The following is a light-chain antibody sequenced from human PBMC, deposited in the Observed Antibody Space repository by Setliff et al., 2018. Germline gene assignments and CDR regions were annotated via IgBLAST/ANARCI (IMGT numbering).Light chain of an antibody. CDR2: DVS. CDR1: SSGVGGYNY. V-gene: IGLV2-11*01. CDR3: CSYAGSYTYV. J-gene: IGLJ1*01. Sequence: ALAQPRSVSGSPGQSVTISCTGTSSGVGGYNYVSWYQQHPGKAPKLMIYDVSKRPSGVPDRFSGSKSGNTASLTISGLQAEDEADYYCCSYAGSYTYVFGTGTRAPS.